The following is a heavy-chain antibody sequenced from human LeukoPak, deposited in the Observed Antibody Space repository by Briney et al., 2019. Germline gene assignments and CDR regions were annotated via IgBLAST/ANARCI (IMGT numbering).Heavy chain of an antibody. CDR3: ARDQGERITMFFGY. D-gene: IGHD3-3*01. CDR1: GFTFITYT. Sequence: GGSLRLSCVASGFTFITYTMHWVRQAPGKGLERVSYISSSTSTIYYADSVKGRFTISRDNAKNSLYLQMNSPRDEDTAVYYCARDQGERITMFFGYWGQGTLVTVSS. V-gene: IGHV3-48*02. J-gene: IGHJ4*02. CDR2: ISSSTSTI.